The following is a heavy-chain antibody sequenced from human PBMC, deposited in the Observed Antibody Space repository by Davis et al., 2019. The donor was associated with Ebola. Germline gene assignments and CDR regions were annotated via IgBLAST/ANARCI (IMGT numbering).Heavy chain of an antibody. CDR1: GGSFSGHY. CDR2: IEDSGGI. V-gene: IGHV4-59*11. Sequence: SETLSLTCAVYGGSFSGHYWSWIRQPPGKGLEWIGFIEDSGGINYNPSLRRRVSISLDMSKNQFSLKLTSVTAADTAVYYCARDFVYWGQGTLVTVSS. CDR3: ARDFVY. D-gene: IGHD3-16*02. J-gene: IGHJ4*02.